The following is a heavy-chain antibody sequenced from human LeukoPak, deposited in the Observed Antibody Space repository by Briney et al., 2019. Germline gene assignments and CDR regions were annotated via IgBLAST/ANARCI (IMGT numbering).Heavy chain of an antibody. CDR2: ISGSGGST. CDR3: AKGVGYCSGGSCSNYFDY. CDR1: GFTFSSYA. Sequence: GGSLRLSCAASGFTFSSYAMSWVRQAPGKGLEWVSAISGSGGSTYYADSVKGRFTISRDNSKNTLYLQMNSLRAEDTAVYYCAKGVGYCSGGSCSNYFDYWGQGTLVTVSS. V-gene: IGHV3-23*01. D-gene: IGHD2-15*01. J-gene: IGHJ4*02.